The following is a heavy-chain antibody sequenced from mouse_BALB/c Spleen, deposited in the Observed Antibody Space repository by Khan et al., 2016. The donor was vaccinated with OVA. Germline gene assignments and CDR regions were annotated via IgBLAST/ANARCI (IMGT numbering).Heavy chain of an antibody. D-gene: IGHD2-12*01. CDR2: IIYTGYT. CDR3: ARSTYRYAFVY. Sequence: EVQLQESGPSLVKPSQTLSLTCSVTGDSITSGYWNWIRKFPENKLEYMGYIIYTGYTYYNPSIQSRISITRHTSKNQYYLQLNSVTDEDTATYYCARSTYRYAFVYWGQGTLVTVSA. CDR1: GDSITSGY. V-gene: IGHV3-8*02. J-gene: IGHJ3*01.